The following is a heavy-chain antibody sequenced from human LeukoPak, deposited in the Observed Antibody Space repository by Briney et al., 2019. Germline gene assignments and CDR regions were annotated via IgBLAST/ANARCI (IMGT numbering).Heavy chain of an antibody. Sequence: ASVKVSCKASGYTFVTQAITWLRQAPGQGLEWMGWISAYNGNTNYAQKLQGRVTMTTDTSTSTAYMELRSLRSDDTAVYYCARDLGMTKLGIGYWGQGTLVTVSS. CDR2: ISAYNGNT. CDR1: GYTFVTQA. D-gene: IGHD7-27*01. CDR3: ARDLGMTKLGIGY. V-gene: IGHV1-18*01. J-gene: IGHJ4*02.